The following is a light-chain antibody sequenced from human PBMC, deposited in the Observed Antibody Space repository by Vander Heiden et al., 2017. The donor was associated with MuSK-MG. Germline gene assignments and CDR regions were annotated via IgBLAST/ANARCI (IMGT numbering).Light chain of an antibody. Sequence: QSALTQPPSASGSPGPSVTISCTGTSSDVGGYNYVSWYQQHPGKAPKLMLYEVSKRHSGVPDRFSGSKSGNTASLTVSGLQAEDEADYYCSSYAGSNNFVVFGGGTKLTVL. J-gene: IGLJ3*02. V-gene: IGLV2-8*01. CDR1: SSDVGGYNY. CDR3: SSYAGSNNFVV. CDR2: EVS.